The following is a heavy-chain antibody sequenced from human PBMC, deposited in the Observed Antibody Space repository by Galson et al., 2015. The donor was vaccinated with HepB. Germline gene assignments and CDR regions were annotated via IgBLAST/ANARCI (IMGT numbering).Heavy chain of an antibody. D-gene: IGHD1-1*01. V-gene: IGHV1-18*01. Sequence: SVKVSCKASGYTFTNYGITWVRQAPGQGLEWMGWISTYNGNTNYAQNLQGRVTITTDTSTSTAYMELRSLRSDDTAVYYCARGQLPKSNAEWGQGTLVTVSS. CDR1: GYTFTNYG. J-gene: IGHJ4*02. CDR3: ARGQLPKSNAE. CDR2: ISTYNGNT.